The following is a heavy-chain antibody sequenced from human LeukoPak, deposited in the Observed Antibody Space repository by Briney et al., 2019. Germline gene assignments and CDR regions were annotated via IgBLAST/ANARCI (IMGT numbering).Heavy chain of an antibody. Sequence: GASVKVSCKASGYTFTSYDINWVRQATGQGLEWMGWMNPNSGNTGYAQKFQGRVTITRNTSISTAYMELSSLRSEDTAVYYCGRGLGYRSSWGGGDYFDYWGQGTLVTVSS. D-gene: IGHD6-13*01. CDR3: GRGLGYRSSWGGGDYFDY. CDR2: MNPNSGNT. CDR1: GYTFTSYD. V-gene: IGHV1-8*03. J-gene: IGHJ4*02.